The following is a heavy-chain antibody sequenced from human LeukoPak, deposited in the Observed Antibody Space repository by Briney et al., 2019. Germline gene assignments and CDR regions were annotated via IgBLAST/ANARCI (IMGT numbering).Heavy chain of an antibody. CDR1: GGSISSGDNY. J-gene: IGHJ4*02. V-gene: IGHV4-61*08. Sequence: SETLSLTCTVSGGSISSGDNYWNWIRQPPGKGLEWIGYIYYSGSTNYNPSLKSRATMSVDTSKNQFSLKLSSVTAADTAVYYCARDRPLGYWGQGTLVTVSS. CDR2: IYYSGST. D-gene: IGHD6-6*01. CDR3: ARDRPLGY.